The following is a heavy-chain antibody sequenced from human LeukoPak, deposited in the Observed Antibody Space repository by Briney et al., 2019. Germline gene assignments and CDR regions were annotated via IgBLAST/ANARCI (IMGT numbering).Heavy chain of an antibody. CDR2: IYYSGST. CDR3: ARVAYGDYYFDY. Sequence: SETLSLTCTVSGGSISAYYWSWIRQPAEKGLEWIGRIYYSGSTNYYPSLKSRVTMSVDTSKNQFSLKLSSVTAADTAVYYCARVAYGDYYFDYWGQGTLVTVAS. J-gene: IGHJ4*02. V-gene: IGHV4-4*07. CDR1: GGSISAYY. D-gene: IGHD4-17*01.